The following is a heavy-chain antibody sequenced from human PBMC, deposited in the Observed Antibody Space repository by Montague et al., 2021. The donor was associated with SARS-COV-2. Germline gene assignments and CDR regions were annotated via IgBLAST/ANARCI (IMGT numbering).Heavy chain of an antibody. CDR2: IYNGGTT. CDR1: GDSIRNSDYS. Sequence: SETLSLTCTVSGDSIRNSDYSWGWVRQPPGKGLEWIGNIYNGGTTXYXXXXKSRVTIFVDTSKNQFSLKLSPVTAADTAVYYCATRTRYPQNDFGFWGQGTLVTVSS. D-gene: IGHD2-15*01. J-gene: IGHJ4*02. CDR3: ATRTRYPQNDFGF. V-gene: IGHV4-39*01.